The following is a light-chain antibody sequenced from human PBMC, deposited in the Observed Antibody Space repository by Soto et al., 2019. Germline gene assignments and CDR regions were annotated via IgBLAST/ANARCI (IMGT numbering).Light chain of an antibody. CDR3: QQSYSTLPIT. J-gene: IGKJ5*01. CDR1: QSISGY. CDR2: AAS. V-gene: IGKV1-39*01. Sequence: DIQMTQSPSSLSSSVGDRVTITFRISQSISGYLNWYRHKPGKAPTLLIYAASTLQSGVPSRFSGSGSGTDFTLTISNLQPEDFATYYCQQSYSTLPITFGQGTRLEIK.